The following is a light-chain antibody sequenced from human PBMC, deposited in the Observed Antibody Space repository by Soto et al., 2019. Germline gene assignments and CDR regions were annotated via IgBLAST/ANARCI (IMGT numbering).Light chain of an antibody. V-gene: IGKV1-39*01. J-gene: IGKJ2*01. Sequence: DIPMTQSPSSLSASVGDRFTITCRASQSISSYLNWYQQKPGKAPKLLIYAASSLQSGVPSRFSGSGSGTDFILTISSLQPEDFATYYCQQSYSTPYTFGQGTKLEIK. CDR1: QSISSY. CDR2: AAS. CDR3: QQSYSTPYT.